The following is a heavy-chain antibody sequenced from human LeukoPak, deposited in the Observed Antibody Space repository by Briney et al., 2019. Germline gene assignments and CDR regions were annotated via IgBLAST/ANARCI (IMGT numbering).Heavy chain of an antibody. V-gene: IGHV1-2*02. J-gene: IGHJ4*02. D-gene: IGHD1-14*01. Sequence: ASVKVSCKASGYTFTGYYVHWVRQAPGQGLEWMGWLNPKTGDTRSAQKFQGRVTMTRDTSISTFNMELSRLTSDDTAVYYCARATAENDHWGQGTLVTVSS. CDR1: GYTFTGYY. CDR2: LNPKTGDT. CDR3: ARATAENDH.